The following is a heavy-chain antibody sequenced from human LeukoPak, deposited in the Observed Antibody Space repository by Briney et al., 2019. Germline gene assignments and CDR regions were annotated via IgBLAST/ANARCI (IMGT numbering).Heavy chain of an antibody. CDR2: ISGSGDST. J-gene: IGHJ4*02. CDR1: GFTFSNYA. V-gene: IGHV3-23*01. Sequence: GGSLRLSCAASGFTFSNYAMSWVRQAPGKGLEWASTISGSGDSTYYADSVKGRFTISRDNSKKTLYLQMNSLRAEDTAVYYCAKLYDSSGYYNLFDYWGQGTLVTVSS. D-gene: IGHD3-22*01. CDR3: AKLYDSSGYYNLFDY.